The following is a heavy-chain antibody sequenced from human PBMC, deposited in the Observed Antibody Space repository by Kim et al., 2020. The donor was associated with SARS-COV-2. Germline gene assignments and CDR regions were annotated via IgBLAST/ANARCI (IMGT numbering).Heavy chain of an antibody. V-gene: IGHV1-58*02. Sequence: SVKVSCKASGFTFTSSAMQWVRQARGQRLEWIGWIVVGSGNTNYAQKFQERVTITRDMSTSTAYMELSSLRSEDTAVYYCAADLFSSYGDSEGGDYYYYYGMDVWGQGTTVTVSS. D-gene: IGHD4-17*01. CDR3: AADLFSSYGDSEGGDYYYYYGMDV. CDR1: GFTFTSSA. CDR2: IVVGSGNT. J-gene: IGHJ6*02.